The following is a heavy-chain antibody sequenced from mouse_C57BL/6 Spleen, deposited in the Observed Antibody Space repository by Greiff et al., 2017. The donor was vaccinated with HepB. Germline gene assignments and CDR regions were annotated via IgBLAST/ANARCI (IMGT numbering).Heavy chain of an antibody. CDR1: GFTFTDYY. CDR3: ARYERYYAMDY. Sequence: EVKLMESGGGLVQPGGSLSLSCAASGFTFTDYYMSWVRQPPGKALEWLGFIRNKANGYTTEYSASVKGRFTISRDNSQSILYLQMNALRAEDSATYYCARYERYYAMDYWGQGTSVTVSS. CDR2: IRNKANGYTT. V-gene: IGHV7-3*01. J-gene: IGHJ4*01.